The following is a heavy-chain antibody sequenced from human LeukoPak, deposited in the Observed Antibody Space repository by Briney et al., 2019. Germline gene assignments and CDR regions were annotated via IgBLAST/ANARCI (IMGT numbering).Heavy chain of an antibody. Sequence: GGSPRLSCAASGFTFSSYAMHWVRQAPGKGLEWVAVISYDGSNKYYADSVKGRFTISRDNSKNTLYLQMNSLRAEDTAVYYCARARYNRGAFDIWGQGTMVTVSS. CDR1: GFTFSSYA. J-gene: IGHJ3*02. D-gene: IGHD1-14*01. V-gene: IGHV3-30*01. CDR3: ARARYNRGAFDI. CDR2: ISYDGSNK.